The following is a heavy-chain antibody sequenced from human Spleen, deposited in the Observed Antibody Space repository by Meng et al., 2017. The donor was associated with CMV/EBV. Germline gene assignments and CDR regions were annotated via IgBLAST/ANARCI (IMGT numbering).Heavy chain of an antibody. V-gene: IGHV3-30*04. J-gene: IGHJ4*02. Sequence: GESLKISCAASGFTFSSYAMHWVRQAPGKGLEWVAVISYDGSNKYYADSVKGRFTISRDNSKNTPYLQMNSLRAEDTAVYYCARDLGSGSSEYWGQGTLVTVSS. CDR2: ISYDGSNK. D-gene: IGHD3-10*01. CDR3: ARDLGSGSSEY. CDR1: GFTFSSYA.